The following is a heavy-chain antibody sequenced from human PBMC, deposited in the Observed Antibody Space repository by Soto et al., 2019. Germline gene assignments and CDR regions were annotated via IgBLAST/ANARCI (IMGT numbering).Heavy chain of an antibody. D-gene: IGHD3-3*02. V-gene: IGHV1-69*01. CDR1: AGTFSSYA. CDR3: ASYIPFLEWLSTMDV. CDR2: IIPIFGTA. Sequence: QVQLVQSGAEVKKPGSSVKVSCKASAGTFSSYAISWVRQAPGQGPERMGGIIPIFGTANYAQKFQGRVTITADESTSTAYMELSSLRSEDTAVYYCASYIPFLEWLSTMDVWGQGTTVTVSS. J-gene: IGHJ6*02.